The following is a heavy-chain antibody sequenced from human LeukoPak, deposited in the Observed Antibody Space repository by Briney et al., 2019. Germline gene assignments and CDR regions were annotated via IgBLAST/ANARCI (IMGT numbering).Heavy chain of an antibody. V-gene: IGHV1-2*02. CDR2: INPNSGGT. Sequence: ASVKVSCKASGYTFTGYYMHWVRQAPGQGLEWMGWINPNSGGTNYAQKFQGRVTMTRDTSISTAYMELSRLRSEDTAVYYCATDPLITFGIRNFDYWGQGTLVTVSS. CDR3: ATDPLITFGIRNFDY. D-gene: IGHD3-16*01. CDR1: GYTFTGYY. J-gene: IGHJ4*02.